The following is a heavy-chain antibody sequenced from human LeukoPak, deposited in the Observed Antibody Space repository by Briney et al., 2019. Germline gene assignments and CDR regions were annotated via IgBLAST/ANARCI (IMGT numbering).Heavy chain of an antibody. CDR2: IKQDGSEK. V-gene: IGHV3-7*01. D-gene: IGHD3-10*01. J-gene: IGHJ4*02. Sequence: PGGSLRLSCAASGFTFSSYGIHWVRQAPGKGLEWVANIKQDGSEKYYVDSVKGRFTISRDNAKNSLYLQMNSLRAEDTAVYYCARDIMVRGVYYFDYWGQGTLVTVSS. CDR1: GFTFSSYG. CDR3: ARDIMVRGVYYFDY.